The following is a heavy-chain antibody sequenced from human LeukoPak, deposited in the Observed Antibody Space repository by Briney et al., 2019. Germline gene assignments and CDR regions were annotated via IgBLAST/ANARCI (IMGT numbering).Heavy chain of an antibody. V-gene: IGHV4-61*02. D-gene: IGHD3-10*01. CDR1: GGSISSGSYY. Sequence: SETLSLTCTVSGGSISSGSYYWSWIRQPAGKGLEWIGRIYTSGSTNYNPSLKSRVTISVDTSKNQFSLKLSSVTAADTAVYYCARETKLLWFGELYSNQYNWFDPWGQGTLVTVSS. J-gene: IGHJ5*02. CDR2: IYTSGST. CDR3: ARETKLLWFGELYSNQYNWFDP.